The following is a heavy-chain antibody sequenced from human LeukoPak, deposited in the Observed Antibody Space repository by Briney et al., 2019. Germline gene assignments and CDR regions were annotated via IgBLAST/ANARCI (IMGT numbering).Heavy chain of an antibody. Sequence: KPSETLSLTCAVYGGSFSGYYWSWIRQPPGKGLEWIGEINHSGSTNYNPSLKSRVTISVDTSKNQFSLRLSSVTAADTAVYYCARVLQNYYYLDVWGKGTTVTVSS. V-gene: IGHV4-34*01. CDR3: ARVLQNYYYLDV. D-gene: IGHD3-3*01. J-gene: IGHJ6*03. CDR2: INHSGST. CDR1: GGSFSGYY.